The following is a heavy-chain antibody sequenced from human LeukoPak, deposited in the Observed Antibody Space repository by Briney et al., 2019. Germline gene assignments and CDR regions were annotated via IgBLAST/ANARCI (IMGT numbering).Heavy chain of an antibody. CDR1: GFTFSSYS. CDR3: ARTYETSGYYTPLLGY. V-gene: IGHV3-48*02. CDR2: ISSSSSTI. J-gene: IGHJ4*02. Sequence: GGSLRLSCAASGFTFSSYSMNWVRQAPGKGLEWVSFISSSSSTIYYADSVKGRFTISRDNAKNSLYLQMNSLRDEDSAVYYCARTYETSGYYTPLLGYWGQGTLVTVSS. D-gene: IGHD3-22*01.